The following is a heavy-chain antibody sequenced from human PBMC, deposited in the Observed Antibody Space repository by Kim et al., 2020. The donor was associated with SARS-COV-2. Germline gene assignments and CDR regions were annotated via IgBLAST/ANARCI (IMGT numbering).Heavy chain of an antibody. D-gene: IGHD2-21*02. V-gene: IGHV4-31*02. CDR3: ARVTYCGGDCYLYVDY. Sequence: SLKSRVTISVDTSKNQFSLKLSSVTAADTAVYYCARVTYCGGDCYLYVDYWGQGTLVTVSS. J-gene: IGHJ4*02.